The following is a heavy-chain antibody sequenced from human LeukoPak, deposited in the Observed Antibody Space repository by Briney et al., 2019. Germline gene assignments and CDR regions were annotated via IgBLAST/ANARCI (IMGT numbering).Heavy chain of an antibody. J-gene: IGHJ4*02. CDR2: IIPILGIA. Sequence: SVKVSCKASGGTFSSYAISWVRQAPGQGLEWMGRIIPILGIANYAQKFQGRVTITADKSTSTAYMELSSLRSEDTAVYYCAREPTSAAAGTRGLDYWGQGTLVTVSS. CDR1: GGTFSSYA. D-gene: IGHD6-13*01. V-gene: IGHV1-69*04. CDR3: AREPTSAAAGTRGLDY.